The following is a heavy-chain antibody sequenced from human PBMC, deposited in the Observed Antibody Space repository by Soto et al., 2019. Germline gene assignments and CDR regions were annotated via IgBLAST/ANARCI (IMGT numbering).Heavy chain of an antibody. CDR1: GFTFSSYG. D-gene: IGHD3-22*01. Sequence: QVQLVESGGGVVQPGRSLRLSCAASGFTFSSYGMHWVRQAPGKGLEWVAVISYDGSNKYYADSVKGRFTISRDNSKNPLYLQMNSLRAEDTAVYYCAKLVVVHSDYWGQGTLVTVSS. J-gene: IGHJ4*02. V-gene: IGHV3-30*18. CDR3: AKLVVVHSDY. CDR2: ISYDGSNK.